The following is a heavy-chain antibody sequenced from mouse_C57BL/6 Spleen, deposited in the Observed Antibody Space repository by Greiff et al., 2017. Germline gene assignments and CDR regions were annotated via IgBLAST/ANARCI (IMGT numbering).Heavy chain of an antibody. Sequence: EVQVVESGGGLVKPGGSLKLSCAASGFTFSSYAMSWVRQTPEKRLEWVATISDGGSYTYYPDNVKGRFPISRDNAKNNLYLQMSHLKSEETAMYYCARDLRDRAMDYWAQGNSVTDSS. J-gene: IGHJ4*01. CDR1: GFTFSSYA. D-gene: IGHD2-14*01. V-gene: IGHV5-4*01. CDR3: ARDLRDRAMDY. CDR2: ISDGGSYT.